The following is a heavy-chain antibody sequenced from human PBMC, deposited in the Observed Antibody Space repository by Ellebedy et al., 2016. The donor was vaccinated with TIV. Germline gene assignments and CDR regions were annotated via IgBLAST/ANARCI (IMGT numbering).Heavy chain of an antibody. D-gene: IGHD2-2*01. CDR3: ARMGTRSTDIEHYFDY. CDR2: IIPIFGTA. Sequence: SVKVSCXASGYTFTSYDINWVRQATGQGLEWMGGIIPIFGTANYAQKFQGRVTITADKSTSTAYMELSSLRSEDTAVYYCARMGTRSTDIEHYFDYWGQGTLVTVSS. V-gene: IGHV1-69*06. CDR1: GYTFTSYD. J-gene: IGHJ4*02.